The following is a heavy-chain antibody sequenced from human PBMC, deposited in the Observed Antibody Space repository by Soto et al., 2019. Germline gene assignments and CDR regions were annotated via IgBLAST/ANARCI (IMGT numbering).Heavy chain of an antibody. CDR2: IQYSGST. D-gene: IGHD2-15*01. CDR3: ARDRIVAGGYYGMDV. Sequence: SSETLSLTCAVYGGSFSGYYWSWIRQPPGKGLEWIGYIQYSGSTNYNPSLKSRVTISIDTSKNKFSLKLSSVTAADTAVYYCARDRIVAGGYYGMDVWGQGTTVTVSS. V-gene: IGHV4-59*12. CDR1: GGSFSGYY. J-gene: IGHJ6*02.